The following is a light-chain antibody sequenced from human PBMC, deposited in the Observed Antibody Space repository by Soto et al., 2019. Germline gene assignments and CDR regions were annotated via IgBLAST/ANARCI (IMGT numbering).Light chain of an antibody. Sequence: QSVLTPTASLDDSSEQSITISSTGTSSYVGGFNYVSWYEHHPGKFHKLIIFDVCNGPSGVSNRFSGSKSGNTASLTISGLQPEDEADYYSSSYTTSNNRQIVFGTGIKVTVL. V-gene: IGLV2-14*03. CDR2: DVC. J-gene: IGLJ1*01. CDR1: SSYVGGFNY. CDR3: SSYTTSNNRQIV.